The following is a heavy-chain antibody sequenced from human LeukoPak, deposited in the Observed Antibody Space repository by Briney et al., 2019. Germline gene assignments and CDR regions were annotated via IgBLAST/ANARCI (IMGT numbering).Heavy chain of an antibody. D-gene: IGHD3-3*01. CDR2: ISTYNGKT. Sequence: ASVIVSCKASGYTFTRYGISWVRQAPGQGLEWMGWISTYNGKTNYAERLQGRVTMTRDTSTSTVYMELSSLRSEDTAVYYCARSTNTYYDFWSGYYRENWFDPWGQGTLVTVSS. CDR1: GYTFTRYG. J-gene: IGHJ5*02. CDR3: ARSTNTYYDFWSGYYRENWFDP. V-gene: IGHV1-18*01.